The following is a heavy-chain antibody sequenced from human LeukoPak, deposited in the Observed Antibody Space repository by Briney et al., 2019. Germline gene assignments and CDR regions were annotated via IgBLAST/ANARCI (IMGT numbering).Heavy chain of an antibody. CDR2: IKQDGSEK. CDR1: GFTFSSYW. CDR3: ARGGTIFGVVIDWFDP. V-gene: IGHV3-7*01. D-gene: IGHD3-3*01. Sequence: GGSLRLSCAASGFTFSSYWMSWVRQAPGKGLEWVANIKQDGSEKYYVDSVKGRFTISRDNAKNSLYLQMNSLRDEDTAVYYCARGGTIFGVVIDWFDPWGQGTLVTVSS. J-gene: IGHJ5*02.